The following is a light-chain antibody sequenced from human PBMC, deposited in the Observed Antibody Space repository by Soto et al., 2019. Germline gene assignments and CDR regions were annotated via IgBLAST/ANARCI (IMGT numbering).Light chain of an antibody. J-gene: IGLJ2*01. V-gene: IGLV2-14*01. Sequence: QSVLTQPASVSGSPGQSITISCTGTSSDVGGYNYVSWYQQHPGKAPKLMIYDVSYRPSGVSNRFSGSKSGNTASLTISGLQAEDEADYYCSSCTSSNTVVFGGGTKLTV. CDR2: DVS. CDR1: SSDVGGYNY. CDR3: SSCTSSNTVV.